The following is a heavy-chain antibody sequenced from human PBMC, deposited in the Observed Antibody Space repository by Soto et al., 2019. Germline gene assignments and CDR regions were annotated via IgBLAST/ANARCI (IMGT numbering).Heavy chain of an antibody. J-gene: IGHJ6*02. CDR3: ARGFRVGARYFDWLLPKDYGMDI. CDR2: IYYSGST. Sequence: SETLSLTCTVSGGSISSGDYYWSWIRQPPGKGLEWIGYIYYSGSTYYNPSLKSRVTISVDTSKNQFSLKLSSVTAADTAVYYCARGFRVGARYFDWLLPKDYGMDIWGQGTTVTVSS. D-gene: IGHD3-9*01. V-gene: IGHV4-30-4*01. CDR1: GGSISSGDYY.